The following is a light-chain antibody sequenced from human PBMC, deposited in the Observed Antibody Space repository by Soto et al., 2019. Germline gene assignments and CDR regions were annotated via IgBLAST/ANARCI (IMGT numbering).Light chain of an antibody. V-gene: IGKV3-11*01. CDR1: QSVSSY. J-gene: IGKJ5*01. CDR2: DAS. Sequence: EIVLTRSPATLSLSPGEIATLSCSASQSVSSYLAWYQQKPGQAPRLLIYDASNRATGIPARFSGSGSGTDFTLTISSLEPEDFAVYYCQQRSNWPPITFGQGTRLEIK. CDR3: QQRSNWPPIT.